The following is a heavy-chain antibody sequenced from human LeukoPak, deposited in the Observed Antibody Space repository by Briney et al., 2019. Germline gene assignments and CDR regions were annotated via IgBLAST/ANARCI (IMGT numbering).Heavy chain of an antibody. V-gene: IGHV3-53*01. CDR3: IVFGDSNH. CDR2: IHTSGDT. CDR1: GLTGSHNH. J-gene: IGHJ5*02. D-gene: IGHD4-17*01. Sequence: GGSLRLSCAASGLTGSHNHVSWVRQAPGKGLEWVSAIHTSGDTCYAVSVKGRFTISRNTSKNTLYLQINSLRVEDTAVYYCIVFGDSNHWGQGTLVTVSS.